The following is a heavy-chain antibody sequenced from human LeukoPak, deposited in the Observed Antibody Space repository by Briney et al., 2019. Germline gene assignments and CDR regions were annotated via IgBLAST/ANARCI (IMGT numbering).Heavy chain of an antibody. V-gene: IGHV4-39*07. Sequence: SETLSLTCTVSGGSISSSSYYWGWIRQTPGKGLEWIGSISYSGSTSYNLSLKRRVTMSIDTSKNHFSLRLSSMTAADTAVYFCARGPYSYGSSGAFDIWGQGTMVTVSS. CDR2: ISYSGST. D-gene: IGHD3-22*01. CDR3: ARGPYSYGSSGAFDI. CDR1: GGSISSSSYY. J-gene: IGHJ3*02.